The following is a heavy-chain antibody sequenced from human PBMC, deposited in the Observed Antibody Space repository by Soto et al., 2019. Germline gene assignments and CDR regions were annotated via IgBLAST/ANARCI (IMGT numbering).Heavy chain of an antibody. CDR1: GFTFSNAW. CDR3: TTGPAYCGGDCYEYFQH. Sequence: GGSLRLSCAASGFTFSNAWMSWVRQAPGKGLEWVGRIKSKTDGGTTDYAAPVKGRFTISRDDSKNTLYLQMNSLKTEDTAEYYCTTGPAYCGGDCYEYFQHWGQGTLVTVSS. J-gene: IGHJ1*01. CDR2: IKSKTDGGTT. D-gene: IGHD2-21*02. V-gene: IGHV3-15*01.